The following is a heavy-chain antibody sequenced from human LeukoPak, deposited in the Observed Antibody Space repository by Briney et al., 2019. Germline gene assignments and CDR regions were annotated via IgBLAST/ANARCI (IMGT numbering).Heavy chain of an antibody. J-gene: IGHJ4*02. CDR1: GFTFSSYG. V-gene: IGHV3-30*02. Sequence: GGSLRLSCAASGFTFSSYGMHWVRQAPGKGLEWVAFIRYDGSNKYYADSVKGRFTISRDNSKNTLYLQMNSLRAEDTAAYYCAKEGQPTPHYFDYWGQGTLVTVSS. D-gene: IGHD4-17*01. CDR2: IRYDGSNK. CDR3: AKEGQPTPHYFDY.